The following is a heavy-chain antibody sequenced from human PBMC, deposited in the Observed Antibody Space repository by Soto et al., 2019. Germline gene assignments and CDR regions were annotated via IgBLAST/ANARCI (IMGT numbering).Heavy chain of an antibody. CDR1: GFSFTGYY. V-gene: IGHV1-2*02. Sequence: ASVKVSCKASGFSFTGYYIHWLRQAPGKGLEWMGWINAHSGGTEYAQKFQGRFTLTRDTSIATAYLTLTSLTSDDTALYYCAKDLTRQLAYWLDPWGQGTQVTVSS. CDR3: AKDLTRQLAYWLDP. J-gene: IGHJ5*02. D-gene: IGHD6-6*01. CDR2: INAHSGGT.